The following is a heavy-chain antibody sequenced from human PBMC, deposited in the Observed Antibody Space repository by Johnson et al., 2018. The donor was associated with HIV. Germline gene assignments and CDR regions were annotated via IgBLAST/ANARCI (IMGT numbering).Heavy chain of an antibody. J-gene: IGHJ3*02. V-gene: IGHV3-30*02. D-gene: IGHD5-24*01. CDR3: TSRRDGYNLIGI. CDR2: IRYDGSYK. Sequence: QMQLVESGGGVVQPGGSLRLSCAASGFTFSSYGMHWVRQAPGKGLEWVAFIRYDGSYKYYADSVKGRLIISRYNSKNTLYLQMNSLKTEDTAVYYCTSRRDGYNLIGIWGQGTMVTVSS. CDR1: GFTFSSYG.